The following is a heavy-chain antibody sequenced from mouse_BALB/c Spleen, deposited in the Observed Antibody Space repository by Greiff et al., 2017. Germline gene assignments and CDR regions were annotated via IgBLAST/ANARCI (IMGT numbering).Heavy chain of an antibody. D-gene: IGHD2-3*01. CDR3: ARRDDGPSMDY. J-gene: IGHJ4*01. V-gene: IGHV1-31*01. CDR2: INPYNGAT. CDR1: GYSFTGYY. Sequence: VQLQQSGPELVKPGASVKISCKASGYSFTGYYMHWVKQSHVKSLEWIGRINPYNGATSYNQNFKDKASLTVDKSSSTAYMELHSLTSEDSAVYYCARRDDGPSMDYWGQGTSVTVSS.